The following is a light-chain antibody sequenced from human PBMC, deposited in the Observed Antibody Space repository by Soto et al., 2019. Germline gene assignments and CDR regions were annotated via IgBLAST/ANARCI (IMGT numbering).Light chain of an antibody. Sequence: EVVLTKSPVTLSLSPGERATLSCRASQSFRGLLAWYQQKPGQAPRLLIYDAYNRATGIPDRFSASGTGTDFTLTISRLEPEDFAVYYCQQYGSSGTFGQGTKVDIK. J-gene: IGKJ1*01. V-gene: IGKV3-20*01. CDR1: QSFRGL. CDR3: QQYGSSGT. CDR2: DAY.